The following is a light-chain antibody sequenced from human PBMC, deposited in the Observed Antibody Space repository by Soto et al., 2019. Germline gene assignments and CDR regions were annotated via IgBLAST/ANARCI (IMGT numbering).Light chain of an antibody. CDR3: QKYNNWPLT. Sequence: EIVMTQSPATLSVSPGERATLSCRASQSVSSNLDLYQQKPGQAPRLLIYGASTRATGIPARFSGSGSRTEFTLNISSLQSEDFALYYCQKYNNWPLTFGGGTKVEIK. CDR1: QSVSSN. J-gene: IGKJ4*01. V-gene: IGKV3-15*01. CDR2: GAS.